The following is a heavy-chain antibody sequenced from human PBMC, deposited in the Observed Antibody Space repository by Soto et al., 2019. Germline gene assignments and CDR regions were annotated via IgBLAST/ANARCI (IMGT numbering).Heavy chain of an antibody. D-gene: IGHD3-9*01. CDR3: AIYDILTAAPPSA. V-gene: IGHV1-69*12. CDR2: IIPIFGTA. CDR1: GGTFSSDA. J-gene: IGHJ3*01. Sequence: QVQLVQSGAEVKKPGSSVKVSCKASGGTFSSDAISWVRQAPGQGLEWMGGIIPIFGTANYAQKFQGRVTITADESTSTVYMALSSLRSEDTAVYYCAIYDILTAAPPSAWGQGTMVTVSS.